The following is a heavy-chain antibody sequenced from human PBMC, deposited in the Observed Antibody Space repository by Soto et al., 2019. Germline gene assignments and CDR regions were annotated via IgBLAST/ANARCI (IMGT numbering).Heavy chain of an antibody. CDR1: GGSISSGGYY. CDR2: IYYSGST. D-gene: IGHD3-3*01. V-gene: IGHV4-31*03. CDR3: ATGSATYDLGYYGMDV. J-gene: IGHJ6*02. Sequence: PSETLSLTCTVSGGSISSGGYYWSWIRQHPGKGLEWIGYIYYSGSTYYNPSLKSRVTISVDTSKNQFSLKLSSVTAADTAVYYCATGSATYDLGYYGMDVWGQGTTVTVSS.